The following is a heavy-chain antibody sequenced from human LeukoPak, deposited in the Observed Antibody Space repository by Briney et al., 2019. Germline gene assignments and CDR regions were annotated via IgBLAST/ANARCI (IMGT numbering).Heavy chain of an antibody. J-gene: IGHJ4*02. V-gene: IGHV3-48*01. D-gene: IGHD3-10*01. CDR2: IDTSSSTI. Sequence: PGGSLRLSCAASGFTFSNYNMNWVRQAPGKGLEWVSDIDTSSSTIYYADPVKGRFTISRDNAKNSLYLQMNSLRAEDTVIYYCARQWFGDWGYYFDYWGQGTLVTVSS. CDR3: ARQWFGDWGYYFDY. CDR1: GFTFSNYN.